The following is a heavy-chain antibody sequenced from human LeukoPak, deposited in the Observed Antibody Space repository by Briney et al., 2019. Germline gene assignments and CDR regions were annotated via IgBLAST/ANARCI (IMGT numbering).Heavy chain of an antibody. J-gene: IGHJ6*02. CDR2: IYYIGST. CDR1: GGSINSYY. Sequence: PSETLSLTCTVSGGSINSYYWTWIRQPPGKGLNCIGYIYYIGSTHYNPSLNSRVTISMDTSKNHFSLKLSSVTAADTAIYYCARTSRHFYGSGSNLTPWPADMDVWGQGTKVTVSS. V-gene: IGHV4-59*01. CDR3: ARTSRHFYGSGSNLTPWPADMDV. D-gene: IGHD3-10*01.